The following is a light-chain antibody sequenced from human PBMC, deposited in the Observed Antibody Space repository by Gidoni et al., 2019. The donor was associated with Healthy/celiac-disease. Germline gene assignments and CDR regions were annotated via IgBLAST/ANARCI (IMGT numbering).Light chain of an antibody. CDR2: KAS. Sequence: DIQMNQSSSTLSAPVGDRVTITCRASQSISSWLAWCQQKPGKAPQLLIYKASSLESGVLSRFSGSGSGSEITFTISSMQPDDFATYYYQQYNSYSPWTFGQGTKVEIK. V-gene: IGKV1-5*03. CDR1: QSISSW. J-gene: IGKJ1*01. CDR3: QQYNSYSPWT.